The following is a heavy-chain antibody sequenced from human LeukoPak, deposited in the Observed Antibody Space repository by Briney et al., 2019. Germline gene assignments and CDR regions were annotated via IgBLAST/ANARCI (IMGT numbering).Heavy chain of an antibody. CDR3: AREDWYFDL. J-gene: IGHJ2*01. V-gene: IGHV4-34*01. CDR1: GGSFTDFY. CDR2: INDSGST. Sequence: ASETLSLTCAVNGGSFTDFYWTWIRQPPGKGLEWIGEINDSGSTKYSPSLGSRVTISLDTSKNQFSLKLTSVTAADTAVYYCAREDWYFDLWGRGTLVTVSS.